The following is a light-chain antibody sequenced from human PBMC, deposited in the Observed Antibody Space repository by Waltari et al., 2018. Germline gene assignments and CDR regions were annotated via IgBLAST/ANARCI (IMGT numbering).Light chain of an antibody. J-gene: IGKJ2*01. Sequence: DIVMAQSPLSLAVSPGEPASISCRSSQSLRHINGNTYLDWFVQKPGQSPQLLIYLGSHRASGVPDGFSGSGSGTDFTLKISRVEAEDVGIYYCMQPQQLPVTFGQGTKLEIK. CDR1: QSLRHINGNTY. CDR3: MQPQQLPVT. V-gene: IGKV2-28*01. CDR2: LGS.